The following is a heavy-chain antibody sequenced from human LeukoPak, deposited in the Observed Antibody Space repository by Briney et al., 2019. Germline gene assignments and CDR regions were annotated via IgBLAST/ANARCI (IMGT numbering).Heavy chain of an antibody. CDR2: ISSSGNTK. D-gene: IGHD6-13*01. J-gene: IGHJ4*02. CDR3: ASSRRSGWFFDY. CDR1: GFTFSDYY. Sequence: GGSLRLSCAASGFTFSDYYMSWIRQAPGKGLKWVSYISSSGNTKYYADSVKGRFTISRDNAKNSVYLQMNSLRAEDTAVYYCASSRRSGWFFDYWGQGTLVTVSS. V-gene: IGHV3-11*01.